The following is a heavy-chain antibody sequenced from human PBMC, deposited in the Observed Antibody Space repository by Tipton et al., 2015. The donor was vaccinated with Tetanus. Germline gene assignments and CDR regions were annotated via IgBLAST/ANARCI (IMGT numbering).Heavy chain of an antibody. CDR1: GYSFTNYW. J-gene: IGHJ4*02. V-gene: IGHV5-10-1*04. D-gene: IGHD2-8*01. CDR3: ARAHCSDGVCNFDY. Sequence: QLVQSGAEVKKPGESLRIFCKGSGYSFTNYWITWVRQMPGKGLEWMGRIDPSDSYIDYSPSFQGQVTISVDKSISTAYLQWSSLKASDTSMFYCARAHCSDGVCNFDYWGQGALVTVAS. CDR2: IDPSDSYI.